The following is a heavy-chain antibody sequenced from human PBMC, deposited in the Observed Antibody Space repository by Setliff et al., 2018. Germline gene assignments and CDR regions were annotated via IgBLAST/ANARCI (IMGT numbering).Heavy chain of an antibody. CDR2: IDRTGNR. D-gene: IGHD3-10*01. CDR3: ARRDEYLQFREFFDF. CDR1: GVSISDGHF. J-gene: IGHJ4*02. Sequence: SETLSLTCAVSGVSISDGHFWGWIRQPPGKGLEWIGSIDRTGNRYYNSPLRSRVTLSIDMSRNEFSLELRSMTAANTAMYYCARRDEYLQFREFFDFWGQGILVTVSS. V-gene: IGHV4-38-2*01.